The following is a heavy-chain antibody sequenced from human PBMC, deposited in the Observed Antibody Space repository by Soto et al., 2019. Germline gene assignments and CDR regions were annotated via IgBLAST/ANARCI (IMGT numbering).Heavy chain of an antibody. CDR1: GGTFTKYA. CDR2: VVPLSGAT. CDR3: ARMIRGYSYCCFDF. D-gene: IGHD5-18*01. Sequence: QVQLVQSGAELKKPGSSVRVSCKASGGTFTKYAFSWVRQAPGQGLEWMGGVVPLSGATNYAENFQGRVNITADTPKTAAYIQLSRLRAENTAIYYGARMIRGYSYCCFDFWGQGTLVTVSS. V-gene: IGHV1-69*06. J-gene: IGHJ4*02.